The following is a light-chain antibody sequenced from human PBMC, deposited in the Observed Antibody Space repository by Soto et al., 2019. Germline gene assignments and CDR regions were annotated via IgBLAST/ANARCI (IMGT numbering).Light chain of an antibody. CDR1: HSVLYSSNNKNY. J-gene: IGKJ2*02. Sequence: DIVMTQSPDSLAVSLGERANINCTSSHSVLYSSNNKNYLAWYQQKQGQPPKLLIYWACTRESGVSDRFSGSGSGTDFTPTISSLQAEDVAVYDCQQYYSTPGTFGQETKLQIK. CDR3: QQYYSTPGT. CDR2: WAC. V-gene: IGKV4-1*01.